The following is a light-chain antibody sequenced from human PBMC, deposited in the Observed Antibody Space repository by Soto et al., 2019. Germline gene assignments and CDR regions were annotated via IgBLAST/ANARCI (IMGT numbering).Light chain of an antibody. CDR3: QSYDSSPRGV. J-gene: IGLJ1*01. CDR2: GNS. V-gene: IGLV1-40*01. Sequence: QLVLTQPPSVSGAPGQRVTISCTGSSSNIGAGCDVHWYQQLPGTAPKLLIYGNSNRPSGVPDRFSGSKSGTSASLAITGLQAEDEADYYCQSYDSSPRGVFGTGTKVTVL. CDR1: SSNIGAGCD.